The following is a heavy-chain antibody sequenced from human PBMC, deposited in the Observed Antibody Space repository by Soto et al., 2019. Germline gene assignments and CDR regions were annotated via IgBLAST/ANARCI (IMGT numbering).Heavy chain of an antibody. CDR3: GRGRRGELGIFY. J-gene: IGHJ4*02. CDR1: GYTFTGYY. Sequence: AAVKCSFKGSGYTFTGYYIHWVRQTPGQGPEWMGEISPQTGGTKYAQKYQGRVTMTRYTSITKVYMELSNLSPDDTAVYYCGRGRRGELGIFYWGQGTLVTVPQ. V-gene: IGHV1-2*02. D-gene: IGHD3-3*02. CDR2: ISPQTGGT.